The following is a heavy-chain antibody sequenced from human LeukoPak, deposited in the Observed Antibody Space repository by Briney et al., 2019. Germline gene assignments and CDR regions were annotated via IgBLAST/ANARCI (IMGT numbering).Heavy chain of an antibody. D-gene: IGHD3-10*01. CDR3: AKETTGSGSYNYDY. CDR2: ISGSGGST. Sequence: GGSLRLSCAASGFTFSSYAMSWVRQAPGKGPEWVSAISGSGGSTYYADSVKGRFTISRDNSKNTLYLQMNSLRAEDTAVYYCAKETTGSGSYNYDYWGQGTLVTVSS. CDR1: GFTFSSYA. J-gene: IGHJ4*02. V-gene: IGHV3-23*01.